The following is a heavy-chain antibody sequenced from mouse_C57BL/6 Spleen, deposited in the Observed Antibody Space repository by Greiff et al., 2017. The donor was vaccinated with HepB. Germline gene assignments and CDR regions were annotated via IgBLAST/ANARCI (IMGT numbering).Heavy chain of an antibody. J-gene: IGHJ4*01. CDR3: ARAYYSNSYYAMDY. D-gene: IGHD2-5*01. Sequence: QVQLQQPGTELVKPGASVKLSCKASGYTFTSYWMHWVKQRPGQGLEWIGNINPSNGGTTYNEKFKSKATLTVDKTSSPAYIQLSSLTSEDSAVYYCARAYYSNSYYAMDYWGQGTSVTVSS. CDR2: INPSNGGT. V-gene: IGHV1-53*01. CDR1: GYTFTSYW.